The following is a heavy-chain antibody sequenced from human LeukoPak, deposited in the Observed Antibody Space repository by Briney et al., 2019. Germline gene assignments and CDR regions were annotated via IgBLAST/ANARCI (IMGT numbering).Heavy chain of an antibody. Sequence: SETLSLTCTVSGGSISSGRYYWSWIRQPAGKGLEWIGRIYTSGSTNYNPSLKSRVTISVDTSKNQFSLRLSSVTAADTAVYYCAAGYSSTLLPWGQGTLVTVSS. D-gene: IGHD6-19*01. CDR2: IYTSGST. CDR1: GGSISSGRYY. V-gene: IGHV4-61*02. J-gene: IGHJ5*02. CDR3: AAGYSSTLLP.